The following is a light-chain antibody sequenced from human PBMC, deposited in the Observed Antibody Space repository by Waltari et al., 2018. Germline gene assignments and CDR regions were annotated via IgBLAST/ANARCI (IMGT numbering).Light chain of an antibody. CDR1: SSDVGSYKF. J-gene: IGLJ2*01. CDR2: GGS. V-gene: IGLV2-23*01. CDR3: CSYAGSSPHVI. Sequence: QSALTQPASVSGSPGQSITISCTGSSSDVGSYKFVSWYQQHPGKAPQLMIYGGSQRPSGVFNRLSGSKSGNTASLTISGLRAEDEADYYCCSYAGSSPHVIFGGGTKLTVL.